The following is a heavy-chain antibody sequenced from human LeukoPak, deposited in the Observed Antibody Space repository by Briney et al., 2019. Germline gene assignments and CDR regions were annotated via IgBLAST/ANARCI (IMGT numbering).Heavy chain of an antibody. D-gene: IGHD6-13*01. CDR3: ATTAGTAGNEYFQH. CDR1: GGSISSSSYY. CDR2: IYYSGST. V-gene: IGHV4-39*07. J-gene: IGHJ1*01. Sequence: SETLSLTCTVSGGSISSSSYYWGWIRQPPGKGLEWIGSIYYSGSTYYNPSLKSRVTISVDTSKNQFSLKLSSVTAADTAVYYCATTAGTAGNEYFQHWGQGTLVTVSS.